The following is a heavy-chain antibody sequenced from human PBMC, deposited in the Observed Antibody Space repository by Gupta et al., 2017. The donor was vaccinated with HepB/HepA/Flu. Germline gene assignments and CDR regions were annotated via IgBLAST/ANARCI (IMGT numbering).Heavy chain of an antibody. Sequence: EVQLLESGGDLVKPGGSLRLSCAASGLNFNIYAMHWVRQAPGKGLEWVAGIYGNGGGISYADSVKGRFTISRDNSRNTLYLQMNSLRVDDTAVYYCAKDRTPDGLWEIDSWGQGTLVTVSS. CDR1: GLNFNIYA. V-gene: IGHV3-23*01. D-gene: IGHD3-16*01. J-gene: IGHJ4*02. CDR3: AKDRTPDGLWEIDS. CDR2: IYGNGGGI.